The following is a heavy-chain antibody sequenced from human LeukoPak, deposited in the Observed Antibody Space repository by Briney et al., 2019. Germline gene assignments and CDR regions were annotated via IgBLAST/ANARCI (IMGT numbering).Heavy chain of an antibody. CDR2: TYYRSKWNY. J-gene: IGHJ6*02. V-gene: IGHV6-1*01. CDR3: ARRRHANNGVDV. Sequence: SQTLSLTCAISGDSVSTTTSILNWIRQSPSRGLEWLGRTYYRSKWNYDYADSVKSRITISPDTSENQFSLQLQFVTPEDSAVYYCARRRHANNGVDVWGQGTTVTVSS. CDR1: GDSVSTTTSI.